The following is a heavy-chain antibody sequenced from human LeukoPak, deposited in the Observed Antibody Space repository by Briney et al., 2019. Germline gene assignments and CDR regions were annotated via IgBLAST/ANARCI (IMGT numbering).Heavy chain of an antibody. V-gene: IGHV4-59*08. J-gene: IGHJ3*02. Sequence: SETLSLTCTVSGGSISSYYWSWIRQPSGKGLEWIGYIYYSGSTNYNPSLKSRVTISVDTSKNQFSLKLSSVTAADTAVYYCARLRSRGSSYFDIWGQGTMVTVSS. CDR2: IYYSGST. D-gene: IGHD1-26*01. CDR3: ARLRSRGSSYFDI. CDR1: GGSISSYY.